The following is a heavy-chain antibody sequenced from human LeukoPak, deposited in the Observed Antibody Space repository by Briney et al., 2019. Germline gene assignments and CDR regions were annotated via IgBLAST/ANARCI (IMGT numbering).Heavy chain of an antibody. J-gene: IGHJ3*02. CDR3: ARGDHVRIYAESAFDI. CDR1: GYTFTSYG. V-gene: IGHV1-46*01. CDR2: INPSRGST. D-gene: IGHD5/OR15-5a*01. Sequence: GASVKVSCKASGYTFTSYGISWVRQAPGQGLEWMGIINPSRGSTNYAQKFQGRVTMTRDTSTSTVYMELSSLRSEDTAVYYCARGDHVRIYAESAFDIWGQGTMVSVSS.